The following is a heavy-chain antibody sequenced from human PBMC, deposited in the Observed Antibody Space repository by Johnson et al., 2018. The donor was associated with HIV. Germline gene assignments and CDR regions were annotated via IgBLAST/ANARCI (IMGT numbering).Heavy chain of an antibody. D-gene: IGHD5-24*01. CDR1: EFTFSNYA. CDR3: AKDCGRWLQSDAFDI. J-gene: IGHJ3*02. Sequence: QVQLVESGGGVVQPGRSLKLSCAASEFTFSNYAMHWVRQAPGKGLEWVAVISYDGSSKYYADSVKCRFTISRDNSKNTLNLQMNSLRAEDTAVYYCAKDCGRWLQSDAFDIWGQGTMVTVSS. CDR2: ISYDGSSK. V-gene: IGHV3-30-3*01.